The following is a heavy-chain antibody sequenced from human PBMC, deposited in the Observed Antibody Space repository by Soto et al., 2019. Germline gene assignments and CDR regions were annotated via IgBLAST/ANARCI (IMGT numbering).Heavy chain of an antibody. CDR3: ARDMWGDFTFDY. CDR2: IFDGGST. J-gene: IGHJ4*02. D-gene: IGHD2-21*02. Sequence: SETLSLTCTVSGGSISSYHWSWIRQPPEKGLEWIGYIFDGGSTNYKSSLKSRVTISVDTSKNQFSLKLSSVTAADTAVYYCARDMWGDFTFDYWGQGTLVTVSS. CDR1: GGSISSYH. V-gene: IGHV4-59*01.